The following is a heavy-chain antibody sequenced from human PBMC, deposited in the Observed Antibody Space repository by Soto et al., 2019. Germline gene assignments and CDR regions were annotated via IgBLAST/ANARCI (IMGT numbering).Heavy chain of an antibody. J-gene: IGHJ6*02. CDR2: INSDGSST. Sequence: GGSLLPSCTASGCTFINYWMHWVRQAAGKGLLWVSRINSDGSSTSYADSVKGRFTISRDNAKNTLYLQMNSLRAEDTAVYYCARNRYFDNTNKISAYGMDVWGQGTTVTVSS. CDR3: ARNRYFDNTNKISAYGMDV. V-gene: IGHV3-74*01. D-gene: IGHD3-9*01. CDR1: GCTFINYW.